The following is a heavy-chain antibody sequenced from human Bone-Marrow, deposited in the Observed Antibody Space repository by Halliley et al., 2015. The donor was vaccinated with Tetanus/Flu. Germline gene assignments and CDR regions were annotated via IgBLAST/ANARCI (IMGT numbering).Heavy chain of an antibody. V-gene: IGHV4-31*02. CDR2: IYYRGST. CDR3: ARDLHGDYEFDALHI. Sequence: WIGYIYYRGSTYNNPALKSRVSISLDTSKNQLSLKLTAGTAADTAVYYCARDLHGDYEFDALHIGGQGTMVIVSS. D-gene: IGHD4-17*01. J-gene: IGHJ3*02.